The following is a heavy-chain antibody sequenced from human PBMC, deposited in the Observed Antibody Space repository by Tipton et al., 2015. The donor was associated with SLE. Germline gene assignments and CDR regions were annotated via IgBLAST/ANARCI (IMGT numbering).Heavy chain of an antibody. V-gene: IGHV4-59*01. CDR1: GGSISSYY. CDR3: ERTNSDETGFDP. Sequence: TLSLTCTVSGGSISSYYWSWIRQPPGKGLEWIGYIYYSGSTNYNPSLKSRVTISVDTSKNQFSLKLSSVTAADTAVSYCERTNSDETGFDPWGHGTLVTVSS. J-gene: IGHJ5*02. CDR2: IYYSGST. D-gene: IGHD2-8*01.